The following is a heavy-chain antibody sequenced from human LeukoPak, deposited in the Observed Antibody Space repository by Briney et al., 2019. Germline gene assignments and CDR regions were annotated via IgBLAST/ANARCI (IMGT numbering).Heavy chain of an antibody. CDR2: ISTSGGRT. V-gene: IGHV3-23*01. CDR3: AKGGYTVTTADY. J-gene: IGHJ4*02. Sequence: GGSLRLSCAASGFTFSSYAMSWALQAPGKGLKWVSGISTSGGRTDYADSVKGRFTISRDNSKNTLYLQMNSLRAEDTAVYYCAKGGYTVTTADYWGQGTLVTVSS. D-gene: IGHD4-17*01. CDR1: GFTFSSYA.